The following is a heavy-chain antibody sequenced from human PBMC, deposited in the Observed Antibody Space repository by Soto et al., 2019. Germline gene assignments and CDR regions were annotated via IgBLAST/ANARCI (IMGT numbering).Heavy chain of an antibody. D-gene: IGHD6-13*01. CDR3: ASHKRRSYSRSCSEAFDI. Sequence: PGESLKISCKGSGYSFTSYWIGWVRQMPGKGLGWLGISFRGGYVRRYRPSFQGMVTSSAGKSVSTDYLQWGSLKASEAAMYYLASHKRRSYSRSCSEAFDIWGRGKIVTVSS. CDR2: SFRGGYVR. V-gene: IGHV5-51*01. J-gene: IGHJ3*02. CDR1: GYSFTSYW.